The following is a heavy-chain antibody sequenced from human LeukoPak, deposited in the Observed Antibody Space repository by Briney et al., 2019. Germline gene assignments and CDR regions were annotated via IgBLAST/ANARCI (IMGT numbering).Heavy chain of an antibody. D-gene: IGHD6-13*01. CDR1: GFIFNSYA. CDR2: VSASGGST. V-gene: IGHV3-23*01. CDR3: AKGALAAAGSGFDY. J-gene: IGHJ4*02. Sequence: GGSLRLSCAVSGFIFNSYAMSWVRQAPGKGLEWVSSVSASGGSTYHADSVKARFTISRDNSKNTLHLQMNSLRADDTALYYCAKGALAAAGSGFDYWGQGTLVTVSS.